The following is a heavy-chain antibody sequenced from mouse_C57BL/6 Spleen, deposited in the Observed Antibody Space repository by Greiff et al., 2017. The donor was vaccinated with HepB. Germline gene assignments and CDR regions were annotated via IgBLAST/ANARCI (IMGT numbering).Heavy chain of an antibody. CDR2: ISYDGSN. D-gene: IGHD2-12*01. CDR3: ARENDEAMDY. V-gene: IGHV3-6*01. Sequence: EVKLMESGPGLVKPSQSLSLTCSVTGYSITSGYYWNWIRQFPGNKLEWMGYISYDGSNNYNPSLKNRISITRDTSKNQFFLKLNSVTTEDTATYYCARENDEAMDYWGQGTAVTVSS. CDR1: GYSITSGYY. J-gene: IGHJ4*01.